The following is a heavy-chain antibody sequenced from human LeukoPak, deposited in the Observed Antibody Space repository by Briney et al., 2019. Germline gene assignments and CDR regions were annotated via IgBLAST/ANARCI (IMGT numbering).Heavy chain of an antibody. J-gene: IGHJ5*02. D-gene: IGHD6-13*01. CDR1: GGSISSYY. V-gene: IGHV4-59*08. Sequence: SETLSLTCTVSGGSISSYYWSWIRQPPGKGLEWIGYIYYSGSTNYNPSLKSRVTISVDTSKNQFSLKLSSVTAADTAVYYCARRLAAAGKRVNWFDPWGQGTLVTVSS. CDR3: ARRLAAAGKRVNWFDP. CDR2: IYYSGST.